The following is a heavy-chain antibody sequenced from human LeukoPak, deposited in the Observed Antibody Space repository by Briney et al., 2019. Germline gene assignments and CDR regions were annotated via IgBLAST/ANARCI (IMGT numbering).Heavy chain of an antibody. CDR1: GRSISGYY. CDR3: AREYYYDFWGVYTNWFDP. D-gene: IGHD3-3*01. CDR2: IFSTGDHS. J-gene: IGHJ5*02. Sequence: SETLSLTCSVSGRSISGYYLSWIRQSPGKGLEWIGRIFSTGDHSKYNPSFEGRVTMSVDMSKNQLSLSLSSMTAADTAVYYCAREYYYDFWGVYTNWFDPWGQGTLVTVSS. V-gene: IGHV4-4*07.